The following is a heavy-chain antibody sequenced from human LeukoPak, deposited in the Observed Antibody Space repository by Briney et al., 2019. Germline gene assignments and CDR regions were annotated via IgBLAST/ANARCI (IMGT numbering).Heavy chain of an antibody. J-gene: IGHJ4*02. CDR2: MNPKSGDT. V-gene: IGHV1-8*03. Sequence: GASVKVSCKASGYSFTNYDINWVRQATGQGLEWMGWMNPKSGDTGYSQKFQGRVFITRDTSINTAYMELSRLRSDDTAVYYCARDRMTRIGGSYLYWGQGTLVTVSS. CDR1: GYSFTNYD. CDR3: ARDRMTRIGGSYLY. D-gene: IGHD1-26*01.